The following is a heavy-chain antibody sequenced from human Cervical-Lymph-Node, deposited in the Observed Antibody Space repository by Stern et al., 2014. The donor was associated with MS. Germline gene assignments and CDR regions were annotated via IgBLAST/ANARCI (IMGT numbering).Heavy chain of an antibody. D-gene: IGHD4-11*01. Sequence: VQLVESGPGLVKPSETLSLTCTVSGASITNRDYWGWIRQPPGKGLEWIGSGYYSGITYYRPSLKSRAAISIDTSRTKFFLRLTSVTATDTAVYFCARGVTAVTNYVPNWCFDLWGRGTLVTVSS. CDR2: GYYSGIT. J-gene: IGHJ2*01. CDR3: ARGVTAVTNYVPNWCFDL. V-gene: IGHV4-39*02. CDR1: GASITNRDY.